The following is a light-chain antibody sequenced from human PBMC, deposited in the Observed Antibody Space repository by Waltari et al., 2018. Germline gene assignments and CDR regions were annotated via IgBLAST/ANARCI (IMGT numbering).Light chain of an antibody. CDR1: SLRTSY. CDR2: GKN. J-gene: IGLJ2*01. CDR3: SSRDSSASHVH. V-gene: IGLV3-19*01. Sequence: SSELTQDPAVSVALGQTVRITCQGASLRTSYASWYQQKSGQAPILVLFGKNKRPSGIPDRFSGYNSESTTSLTITGAQAEDEADYYCSSRDSSASHVHFAGGTKVTVL.